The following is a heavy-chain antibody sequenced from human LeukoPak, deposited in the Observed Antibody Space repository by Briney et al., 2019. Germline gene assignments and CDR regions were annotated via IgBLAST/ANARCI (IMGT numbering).Heavy chain of an antibody. Sequence: PGGSLRLSCSASGFTFSSNWMTWVRQAPGKGLQWVANIKQDGSEKCYVDSLEGRFTISRDNATNSLYMHMNTLRLEDTAVYYCAREEWLRFGNHGMDVWGQGTTVTVSS. J-gene: IGHJ6*02. CDR3: AREEWLRFGNHGMDV. CDR2: IKQDGSEK. V-gene: IGHV3-7*01. CDR1: GFTFSSNW. D-gene: IGHD5-12*01.